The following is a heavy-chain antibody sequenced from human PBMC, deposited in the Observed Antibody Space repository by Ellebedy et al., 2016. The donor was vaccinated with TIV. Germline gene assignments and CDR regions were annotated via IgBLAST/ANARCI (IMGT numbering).Heavy chain of an antibody. D-gene: IGHD6-13*01. CDR2: IKEDGSEK. J-gene: IGHJ4*02. CDR3: ARGSSS. Sequence: GGSLRLXCGGSGFTFGSYWMSWVRQAPGKGLEWVANIKEDGSEKYYVDSVKGRFTVSRDNAKNSLYLQMNSLRAEDTAVYYCARGSSSWGQGTLVTVSS. CDR1: GFTFGSYW. V-gene: IGHV3-7*03.